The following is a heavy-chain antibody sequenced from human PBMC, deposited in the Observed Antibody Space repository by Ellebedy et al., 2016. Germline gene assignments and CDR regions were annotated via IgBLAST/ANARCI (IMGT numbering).Heavy chain of an antibody. V-gene: IGHV1-18*01. D-gene: IGHD6-19*01. J-gene: IGHJ5*02. CDR3: ARVKRSGWYHFWFDP. CDR2: ISAYNGNT. Sequence: ASVKVSXXASGYTFTSYGISWVRQAPGQGLEWMGWISAYNGNTNYAQNLQGRVTMTTDTSTSTAYMELRSLRSDDTAVYYCARVKRSGWYHFWFDPWGQGTLVTVSS. CDR1: GYTFTSYG.